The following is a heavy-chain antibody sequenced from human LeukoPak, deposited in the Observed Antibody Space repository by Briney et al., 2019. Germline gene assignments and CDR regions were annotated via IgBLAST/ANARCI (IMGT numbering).Heavy chain of an antibody. Sequence: ASVKVSCKATGYTFIIHGISWVRQAPGQGLEWMGWISPYNGNTNYAQNLQGRVTMTTDTSTSTAYMKLRSRRSDDTAVYYCGRDFMSMIPSAPGIWGQGTKVIVSS. CDR2: ISPYNGNT. CDR1: GYTFIIHG. D-gene: IGHD3-22*01. V-gene: IGHV1-18*01. CDR3: GRDFMSMIPSAPGI. J-gene: IGHJ3*02.